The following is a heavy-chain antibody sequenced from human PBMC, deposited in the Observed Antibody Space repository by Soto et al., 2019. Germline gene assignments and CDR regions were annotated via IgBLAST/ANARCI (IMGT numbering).Heavy chain of an antibody. CDR3: AHRHRFSSGYGYFDY. CDR2: IYWDDDK. Sequence: QITLKESGPTLVKPTQTLTLTCTFSGFSLSTSGVSVGWIRQPPGKAPEWLALIYWDDDKRHSPSLKSRPTITKDTSKNQVVLTMTNMDPVDTATYFCAHRHRFSSGYGYFDYWGQGILVTVSS. CDR1: GFSLSTSGVS. D-gene: IGHD5-12*01. J-gene: IGHJ4*02. V-gene: IGHV2-5*02.